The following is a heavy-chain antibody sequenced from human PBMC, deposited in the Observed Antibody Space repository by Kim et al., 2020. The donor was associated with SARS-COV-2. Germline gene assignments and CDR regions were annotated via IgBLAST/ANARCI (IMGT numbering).Heavy chain of an antibody. D-gene: IGHD6-19*01. Sequence: STAYADSVKGRCTISRDNAKNTLYLQMNSLGAEHTALYYCVGYSSDWCDYWGQGTLVTVSS. CDR3: VGYSSDWCDY. V-gene: IGHV3-74*01. CDR2: ST. J-gene: IGHJ4*02.